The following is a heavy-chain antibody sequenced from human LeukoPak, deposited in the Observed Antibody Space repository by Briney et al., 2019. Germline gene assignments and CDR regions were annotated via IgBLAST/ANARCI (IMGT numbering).Heavy chain of an antibody. V-gene: IGHV3-23*01. Sequence: GGSLRLSCAASGFTFSSYAMSWVRQAPGKGLERVSAISGSGGSTYYADSVKGRFTISRDNSKNTLYLQMNSLRAEDTAVYYCAKVGLRFLEWLPHYFDYWGQGTLVTVSS. CDR1: GFTFSSYA. CDR3: AKVGLRFLEWLPHYFDY. J-gene: IGHJ4*02. D-gene: IGHD3-3*01. CDR2: ISGSGGST.